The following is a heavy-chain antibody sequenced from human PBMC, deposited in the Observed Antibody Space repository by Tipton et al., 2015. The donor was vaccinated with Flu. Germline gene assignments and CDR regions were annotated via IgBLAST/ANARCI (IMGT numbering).Heavy chain of an antibody. D-gene: IGHD1-1*01. CDR3: ARLRRYRDYYYYMDV. Sequence: GLVKPSETLSLTCAVYGGSFSGYYWSWIRQPPGKGLEWIGEINHSGSTNYNPSLKSRVTISVDTSKNQFSLKLSSVTAADTAVYYCARLRRYRDYYYYMDVWGKGTTVTVSS. J-gene: IGHJ6*03. CDR1: GGSFSGYY. CDR2: INHSGST. V-gene: IGHV4-34*01.